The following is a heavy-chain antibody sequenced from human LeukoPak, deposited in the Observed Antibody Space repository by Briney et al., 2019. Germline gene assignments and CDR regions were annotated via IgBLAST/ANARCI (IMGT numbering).Heavy chain of an antibody. J-gene: IGHJ4*02. Sequence: TSETLSLTCTVSGGSISSTTYYWGWIRQPPGKGLEWIGSICYTGSTYYNPSLKSRVTISVDTSKNQFSLKLSSVTAADTAVYYCARGGWNKFDYWGQGTLVTVSS. CDR3: ARGGWNKFDY. CDR2: ICYTGST. D-gene: IGHD3-22*01. CDR1: GGSISSTTYY. V-gene: IGHV4-39*07.